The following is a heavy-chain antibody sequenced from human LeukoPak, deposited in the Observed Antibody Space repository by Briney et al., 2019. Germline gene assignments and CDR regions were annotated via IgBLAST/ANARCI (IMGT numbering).Heavy chain of an antibody. CDR3: ARGAANEDIVVVVAAGHSDY. V-gene: IGHV1-69*06. J-gene: IGHJ4*02. Sequence: ASVKVSCKASGGTFSSYAISWVRQAPGQGLEWMGGIIPIFGTANYAQKFQGRVTITADKSTSTAYMELSSLRSEDTAVYYCARGAANEDIVVVVAAGHSDYWGQGTLVTVSS. CDR1: GGTFSSYA. D-gene: IGHD2-15*01. CDR2: IIPIFGTA.